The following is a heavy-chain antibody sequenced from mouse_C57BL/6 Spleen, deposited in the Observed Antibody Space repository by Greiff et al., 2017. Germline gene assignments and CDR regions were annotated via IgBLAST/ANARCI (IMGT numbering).Heavy chain of an antibody. V-gene: IGHV1-15*01. J-gene: IGHJ2*01. Sequence: QVQLQQSGAELVRPGASVTLSCKASGYTFTDYEMHWVKQTPVHGLEWIGAIDPETGGTAYNQKFKGKAILTADKSSSTAYMELRSLTSEDSAVYYCTRYDYDGFVYFDYWGQGTTLTVSS. CDR2: IDPETGGT. CDR1: GYTFTDYE. CDR3: TRYDYDGFVYFDY. D-gene: IGHD2-4*01.